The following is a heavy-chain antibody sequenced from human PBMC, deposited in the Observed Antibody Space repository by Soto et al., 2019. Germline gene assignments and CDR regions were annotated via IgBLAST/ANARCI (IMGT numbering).Heavy chain of an antibody. V-gene: IGHV6-1*01. CDR2: TYYKSKWYN. CDR1: GDSVSSNSVA. D-gene: IGHD1-7*01. Sequence: QVQLQQSGPGLVRPSQTLSLTCAISGDSVSSNSVAWNWIRQSPSRGLEWLGRTYYKSKWYNDYPVSVKSRITINSDTSKNQFSLHLDSVTPEDTAVYYCSRARAELLTGDFDSWSQGSLVTVSS. CDR3: SRARAELLTGDFDS. J-gene: IGHJ4*02.